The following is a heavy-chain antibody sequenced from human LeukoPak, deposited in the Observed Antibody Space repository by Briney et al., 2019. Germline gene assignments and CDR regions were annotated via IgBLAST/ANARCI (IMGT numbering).Heavy chain of an antibody. CDR2: IYYSGST. V-gene: IGHV4-31*03. CDR3: ARTTGTTGFFGMDV. Sequence: SETLSLTCTVSGGSISSGGYYWSWIRQHPGKGLEWIGYIYYSGSTYYNPFLKSRVTISVDTSKNQFSLKLSSVTAADTAVYYCARTTGTTGFFGMDVWGKGTTVTVSS. D-gene: IGHD4-17*01. J-gene: IGHJ6*04. CDR1: GGSISSGGYY.